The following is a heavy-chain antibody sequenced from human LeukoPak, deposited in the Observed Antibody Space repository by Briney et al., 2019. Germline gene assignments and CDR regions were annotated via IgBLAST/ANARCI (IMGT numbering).Heavy chain of an antibody. Sequence: SETLSLTCTVSGGSISSYYWSWIRQPPGKGLEWIGYIYYSGNTNYNPTLKSRVSISVDTSRNQFSLKLNSVTAADTAVYFCAREDPIVVDPAAKAGYYYYGLEVWGRGTTVTVSS. CDR1: GGSISSYY. V-gene: IGHV4-59*01. D-gene: IGHD2-21*01. CDR3: AREDPIVVDPAAKAGYYYYGLEV. CDR2: IYYSGNT. J-gene: IGHJ6*02.